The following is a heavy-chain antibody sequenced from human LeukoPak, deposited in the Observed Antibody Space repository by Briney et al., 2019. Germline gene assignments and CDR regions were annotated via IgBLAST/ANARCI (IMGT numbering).Heavy chain of an antibody. V-gene: IGHV1-8*01. J-gene: IGHJ4*02. CDR1: GYTFTSYD. Sequence: ASVKVSRKASGYTFTSYDINWVRQATGQGLEWMGWMNPNSGNTGYAQKFQGRVTMTRNTSISTAYMELSSLRSEDTAVYYRARGRDQSGYDLGYWGQGTLVTVSS. D-gene: IGHD5-12*01. CDR3: ARGRDQSGYDLGY. CDR2: MNPNSGNT.